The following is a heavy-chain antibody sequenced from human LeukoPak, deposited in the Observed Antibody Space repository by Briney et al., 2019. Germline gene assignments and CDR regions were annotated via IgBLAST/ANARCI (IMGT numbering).Heavy chain of an antibody. J-gene: IGHJ4*02. CDR3: AREAIAVAGYGNGDY. Sequence: PSETLSLTCTVSGGSISSGGYYWSWIRQPPGKGLEWIGYIYHSGSTYYNPSLKSRVTISVDRSKNQFSLKLSSVTAADTAVYYCAREAIAVAGYGNGDYWGQGTLVTVSS. D-gene: IGHD6-19*01. CDR1: GGSISSGGYY. V-gene: IGHV4-30-2*01. CDR2: IYHSGST.